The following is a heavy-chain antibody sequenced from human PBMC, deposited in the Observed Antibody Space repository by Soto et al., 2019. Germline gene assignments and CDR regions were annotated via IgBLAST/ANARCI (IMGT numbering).Heavy chain of an antibody. CDR2: TYYRSKWYN. J-gene: IGHJ6*03. V-gene: IGHV6-1*01. CDR3: ASDYHLEWTNSPYYYYMDV. Sequence: PSQTLSLTCAISGDSVSSNSAAWNWIRQSPSRGLEWLGRTYYRSKWYNDYAVSVKSRITINPDTSKNKISLQLNSVTPEDTAVNCCASDYHLEWTNSPYYYYMDVWGKGTTVTSP. D-gene: IGHD3-3*01. CDR1: GDSVSSNSAA.